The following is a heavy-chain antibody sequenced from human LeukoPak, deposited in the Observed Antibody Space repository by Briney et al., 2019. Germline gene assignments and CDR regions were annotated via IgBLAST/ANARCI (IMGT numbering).Heavy chain of an antibody. J-gene: IGHJ6*02. CDR3: ARDLVPATIWRGMDV. V-gene: IGHV1-18*01. Sequence: VASVKVSCKASGYTFTSYGINWVRQAPGQRLEWMGWISAYSGNTKSAQKLQGRVTMTTDTSTNTAYMELRSLRSDDTAVYYCARDLVPATIWRGMDVWGQGTTVTVSS. CDR1: GYTFTSYG. CDR2: ISAYSGNT. D-gene: IGHD2-2*02.